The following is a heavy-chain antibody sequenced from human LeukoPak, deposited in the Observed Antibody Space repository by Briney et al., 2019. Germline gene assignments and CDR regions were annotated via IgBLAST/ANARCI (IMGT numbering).Heavy chain of an antibody. D-gene: IGHD3-22*01. CDR2: ISGNGGST. J-gene: IGHJ6*02. Sequence: GGSLRLSCAASGYTFSSYSMSWVPQAPGKGLEWVSDISGNGGSTYYADSVKGRFTISRDNSKNTLYLQMNSLRAEDTAVYYCAKDVMIVVVYYYYGMDVWGQGTTVTVS. V-gene: IGHV3-23*01. CDR3: AKDVMIVVVYYYYGMDV. CDR1: GYTFSSYS.